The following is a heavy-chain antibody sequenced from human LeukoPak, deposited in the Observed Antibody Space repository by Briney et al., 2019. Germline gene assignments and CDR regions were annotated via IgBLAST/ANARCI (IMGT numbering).Heavy chain of an antibody. D-gene: IGHD6-6*01. CDR3: ARHTAARPYYYYYYMDV. Sequence: GESLKISCKGSGYNFTSYWIGWVRQMPGKGLEWMGMIYPGDSDTTYSPSFQGQVTISADKSISTAYLQWSSLKASDTAMYYCARHTAARPYYYYYYMDVWGKGTTVTVSS. V-gene: IGHV5-51*01. CDR1: GYNFTSYW. J-gene: IGHJ6*03. CDR2: IYPGDSDT.